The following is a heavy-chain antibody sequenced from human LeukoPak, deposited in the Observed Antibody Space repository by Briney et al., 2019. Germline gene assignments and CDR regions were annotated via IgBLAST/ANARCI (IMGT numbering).Heavy chain of an antibody. Sequence: GASVKVSCKASGYTFIDYYIHWVRQAPGQGLEWMGRINPNSGGTSYAQKFQDRVTMTRDASISTAYMELSRLRSDDTAVYYCARDLAVYSSGWYYFDYCGHGAL. CDR2: INPNSGGT. V-gene: IGHV1-2*06. CDR1: GYTFIDYY. D-gene: IGHD6-19*01. CDR3: ARDLAVYSSGWYYFDY. J-gene: IGHJ4*01.